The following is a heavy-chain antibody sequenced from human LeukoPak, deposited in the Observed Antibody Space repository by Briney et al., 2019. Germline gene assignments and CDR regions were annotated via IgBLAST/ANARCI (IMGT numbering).Heavy chain of an antibody. V-gene: IGHV3-23*01. CDR3: AKDPAPGEWNAAVGWFDP. CDR1: GFTFSSYA. D-gene: IGHD1-1*01. Sequence: PGGSLRLSCAASGFTFSSYAMSWVRQAPGKGLEWVSAISGSGGSTYYADSVKGRFTISRDNSKNTLYLQMNSLRAEDTAVYYCAKDPAPGEWNAAVGWFDPWGQGTLVTVSS. CDR2: ISGSGGST. J-gene: IGHJ5*02.